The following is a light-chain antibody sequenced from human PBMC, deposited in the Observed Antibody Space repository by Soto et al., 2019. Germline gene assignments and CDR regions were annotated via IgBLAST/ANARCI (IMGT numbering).Light chain of an antibody. CDR3: SSYTSISTLHV. CDR1: NSDVGGYNY. J-gene: IGLJ1*01. CDR2: EVS. Sequence: QSALTQPASVSGSPGQSITISCTGTNSDVGGYNYVSWYQQHPGKAPELMIYEVSHRPSGVSNRFSGSKSDNTASLTISGLQAEDEDDYYCSSYTSISTLHVFGTGTKVTVL. V-gene: IGLV2-14*01.